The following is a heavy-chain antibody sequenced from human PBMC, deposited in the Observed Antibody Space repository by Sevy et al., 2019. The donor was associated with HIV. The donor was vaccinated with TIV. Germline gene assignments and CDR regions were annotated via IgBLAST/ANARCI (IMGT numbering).Heavy chain of an antibody. J-gene: IGHJ5*02. CDR1: GGPISSYY. V-gene: IGHV4-59*01. Sequence: QSQTLSLTCSVSGGPISSYYWSWIRQPPGKRLEWIGYIHYSGSTNYNPSLNSRLTISVDTSKNQFSLRLTSVTAAETAVYYCARAPPVRSGDDSLNWFDPWGQGILVTVSS. CDR3: ARAPPVRSGDDSLNWFDP. D-gene: IGHD5-12*01. CDR2: IHYSGST.